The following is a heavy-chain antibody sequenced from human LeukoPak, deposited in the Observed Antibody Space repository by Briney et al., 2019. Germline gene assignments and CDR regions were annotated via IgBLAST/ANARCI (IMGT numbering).Heavy chain of an antibody. CDR3: AKDKVYSGYKGHFDY. J-gene: IGHJ4*02. V-gene: IGHV3-43*02. Sequence: GGSLRLSCAASGFTFDDYAMHWVRQAPGKGLEWVSLISGDGGSTYYADSAKGRFTISRDNSKNSLYLQMNSLRTEDTALYYCAKDKVYSGYKGHFDYWGQGTLVTVSS. D-gene: IGHD5-12*01. CDR1: GFTFDDYA. CDR2: ISGDGGST.